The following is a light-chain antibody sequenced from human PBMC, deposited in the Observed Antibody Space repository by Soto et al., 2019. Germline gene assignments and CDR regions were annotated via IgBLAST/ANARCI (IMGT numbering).Light chain of an antibody. Sequence: QSVRTQPPSASGSPGQSVTISCTGTSSDVGGYNYVSWYQHHPGKAPKLIIYEVYKQPSGVPDRFSGSKSGNTAALTVSGLQAEDEDDYYCSSYVGTNSYVFGTGTRSPS. CDR3: SSYVGTNSYV. J-gene: IGLJ1*01. CDR1: SSDVGGYNY. CDR2: EVY. V-gene: IGLV2-8*01.